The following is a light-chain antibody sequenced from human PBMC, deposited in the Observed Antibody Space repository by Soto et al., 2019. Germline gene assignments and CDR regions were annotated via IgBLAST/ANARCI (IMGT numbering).Light chain of an antibody. Sequence: EIVLTQSPGTLSLSPGERATLSCRASQSVISIYLAWYQQKPGQAPRLLIYRASSRATGIPDRFSGSGSGTDFTLTISRLEPEDFAVYYCQQYGGSPPYTFGQGTKLEIK. J-gene: IGKJ2*01. V-gene: IGKV3-20*01. CDR1: QSVISIY. CDR3: QQYGGSPPYT. CDR2: RAS.